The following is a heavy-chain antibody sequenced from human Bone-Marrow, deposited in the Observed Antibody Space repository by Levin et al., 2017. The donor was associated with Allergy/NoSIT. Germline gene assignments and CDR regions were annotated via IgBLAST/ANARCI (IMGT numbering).Heavy chain of an antibody. D-gene: IGHD1-20*01. J-gene: IGHJ5*02. V-gene: IGHV3-74*01. CDR2: INSDGSST. CDR3: TRGECIDNNCRGLGWFDP. Sequence: PGGSLRLSCAASGLTISSSWMHWVRQAPGKGLVWVSRINSDGSSTNYVDSVKGRFTISRDNAKNTLYLQMNSLRAEDTAVYYCTRGECIDNNCRGLGWFDPWGQGTLVTVSS. CDR1: GLTISSSW.